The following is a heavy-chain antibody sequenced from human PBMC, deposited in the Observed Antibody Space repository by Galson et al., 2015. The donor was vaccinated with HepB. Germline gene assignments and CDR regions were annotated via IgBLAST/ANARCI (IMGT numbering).Heavy chain of an antibody. Sequence: SVKVSCKASPYTFTKYYIHWVRQAPGQGLQWVGWINPNSGRTNYAPILHDRVTMSRDTSISTVHMDLSSLRSDDSAIYFCARAVVPAAPSDSWGQGTLVTVSS. J-gene: IGHJ5*01. CDR1: PYTFTKYY. CDR2: INPNSGRT. V-gene: IGHV1-2*02. CDR3: ARAVVPAAPSDS. D-gene: IGHD2-2*01.